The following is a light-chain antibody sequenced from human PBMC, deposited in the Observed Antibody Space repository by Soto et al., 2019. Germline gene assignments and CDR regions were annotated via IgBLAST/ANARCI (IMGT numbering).Light chain of an antibody. J-gene: IGKJ1*01. Sequence: DIQLTQSPSTLSASVGDTVTISCRASESLIGWLAWYQQRPGSAPNLLIYDASSLQGGVPSRFTGDGSGTEFSLTIASLQPDDFGTYYCQQYKSYPWTFGQGTKVDLK. CDR1: ESLIGW. CDR2: DAS. CDR3: QQYKSYPWT. V-gene: IGKV1-5*01.